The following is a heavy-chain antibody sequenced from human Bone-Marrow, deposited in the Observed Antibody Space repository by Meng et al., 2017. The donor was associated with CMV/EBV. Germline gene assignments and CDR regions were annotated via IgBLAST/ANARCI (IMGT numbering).Heavy chain of an antibody. D-gene: IGHD4-11*01. V-gene: IGHV3-21*01. CDR2: ISSSSSYI. Sequence: GESLKISCAASGFTFSSYSMNWVRQAPGKGLEWVSSISSSSSYIYYADSVKGRFTISRDNAKNSLYLQMNSLRPEDTAVYYCAKNLRDEYSKLYYFVYWGQATLVTVSS. CDR3: AKNLRDEYSKLYYFVY. CDR1: GFTFSSYS. J-gene: IGHJ4*02.